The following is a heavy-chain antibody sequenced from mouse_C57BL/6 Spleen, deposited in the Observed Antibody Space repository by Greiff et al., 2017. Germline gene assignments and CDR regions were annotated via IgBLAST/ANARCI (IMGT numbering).Heavy chain of an antibody. V-gene: IGHV1-26*01. CDR1: GYTFTDYY. Sequence: EVQLQQSGPELVKPGASVKISCKASGYTFTDYYMNWVKQSHGKSLEWIGDINPNNGGTSYNQKFKGKATLTVDKSSSTAYMELRSLTSEDSAVYYCARSSNRWFAYWGQGTLVTVSA. J-gene: IGHJ3*01. D-gene: IGHD2-5*01. CDR3: ARSSNRWFAY. CDR2: INPNNGGT.